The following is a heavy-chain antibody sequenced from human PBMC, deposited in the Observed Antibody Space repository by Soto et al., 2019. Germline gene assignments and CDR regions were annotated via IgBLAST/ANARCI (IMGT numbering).Heavy chain of an antibody. CDR2: IWYDGSNK. V-gene: IGHV3-33*01. D-gene: IGHD1-7*01. J-gene: IGHJ6*02. Sequence: QVQLVESGGGVVQPGRSLRLSCAASGFTFSSYGMHWVRQAPGKGLEWVAVIWYDGSNKYYADSVKGRFTISRDNSKNTLYLQMNSLRAEDTAVYYCARDGTNWNYGYCYYGMDVWGQGTTVTVCS. CDR1: GFTFSSYG. CDR3: ARDGTNWNYGYCYYGMDV.